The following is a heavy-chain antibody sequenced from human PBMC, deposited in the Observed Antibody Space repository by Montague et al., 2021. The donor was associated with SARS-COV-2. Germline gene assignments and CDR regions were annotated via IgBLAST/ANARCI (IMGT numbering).Heavy chain of an antibody. CDR1: GGSISSYY. CDR3: AGDRGRFWHFDL. CDR2: IYYSGST. Sequence: SETLSLTCTVSGGSISSYYWNWIRQSPGKGLEWIGYIYYSGSTKXXPSFKRRVTMLVDTSKRQMSLRLNSVTAADTAVYYCAGDRGRFWHFDLWGRGTLVTVSS. D-gene: IGHD5-12*01. J-gene: IGHJ2*01. V-gene: IGHV4-59*01.